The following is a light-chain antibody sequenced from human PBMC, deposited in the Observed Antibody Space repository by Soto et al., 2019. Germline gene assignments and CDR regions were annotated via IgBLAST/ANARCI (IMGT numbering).Light chain of an antibody. J-gene: IGLJ1*01. V-gene: IGLV2-23*01. Sequence: QSALTQPASVSGSPGQSITISCTGTSIDVGNYNLVSWYQQHPGKAPKLMIYEGSKRPSGVSNRFSASKSGNTASLTISGLQAEDEADYYCCSYAGSSTYYVFVTGTKVTVL. CDR3: CSYAGSSTYYV. CDR1: SIDVGNYNL. CDR2: EGS.